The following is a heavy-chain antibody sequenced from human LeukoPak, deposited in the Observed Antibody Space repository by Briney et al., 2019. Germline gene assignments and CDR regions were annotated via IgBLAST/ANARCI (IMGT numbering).Heavy chain of an antibody. J-gene: IGHJ6*02. CDR3: ARSTVVIRNYYYGMDV. D-gene: IGHD3-22*01. Sequence: SQTLSLTCTVSGGSISSGGYYWSWIRQHPGKGLEWIGYIYYSGSTYYNPSLKSRVTISVDTSKNQFSLKLSSVTAADTAVYYCARSTVVIRNYYYGMDVWGQGTTVTVSS. CDR2: IYYSGST. V-gene: IGHV4-31*03. CDR1: GGSISSGGYY.